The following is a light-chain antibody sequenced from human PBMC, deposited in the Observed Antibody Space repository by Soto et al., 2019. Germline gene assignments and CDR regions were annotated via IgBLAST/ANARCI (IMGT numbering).Light chain of an antibody. Sequence: EIVLTQSPDTLSLSPGERATLSCRASQSISSTQLVCYQQKPGQAPTLLIFGASSRATGIPDRFSGSGSGTDFTLTISGLQPEDFAVYYCQQYGTSPGTFGQGTKVDI. CDR3: QQYGTSPGT. CDR2: GAS. V-gene: IGKV3-20*01. J-gene: IGKJ1*01. CDR1: QSISSTQ.